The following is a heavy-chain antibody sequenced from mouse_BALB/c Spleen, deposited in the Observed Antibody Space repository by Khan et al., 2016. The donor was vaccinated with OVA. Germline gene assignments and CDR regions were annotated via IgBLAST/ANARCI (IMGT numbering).Heavy chain of an antibody. V-gene: IGHV1-4*01. J-gene: IGHJ3*01. CDR2: INPSNGYT. D-gene: IGHD2-14*01. Sequence: QVQLQQSGAELARPGASVKMSCKASGYTFTSYTIHWIKERPGQGLEWIGYINPSNGYTNYNQKFKDKATLTTDKSSTTAYMQLNSLTSDDSAVYNCVRDWSYHRNDGWFSYWGQGTLVTVSA. CDR1: GYTFTSYT. CDR3: VRDWSYHRNDGWFSY.